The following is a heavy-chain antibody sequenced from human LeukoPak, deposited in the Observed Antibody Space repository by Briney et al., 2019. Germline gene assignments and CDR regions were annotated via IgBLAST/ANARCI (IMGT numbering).Heavy chain of an antibody. CDR2: IYYSGST. CDR3: ARSLHDLIAPTDWFDP. Sequence: PSQTLSLTCTVSGGSISSSSYYWGWIRQPPGKGLEWIGSIYYSGSTYYNPSLKSRVTISVDTSKNQFSLKLSSVTAADTAVYYCARSLHDLIAPTDWFDPWGQGTLVTVSS. J-gene: IGHJ5*02. CDR1: GGSISSSSYY. V-gene: IGHV4-39*01. D-gene: IGHD3-3*01.